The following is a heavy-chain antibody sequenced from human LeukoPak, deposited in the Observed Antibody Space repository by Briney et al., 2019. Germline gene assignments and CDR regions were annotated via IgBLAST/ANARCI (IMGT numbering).Heavy chain of an antibody. CDR1: GFTFSNYA. CDR2: IRYDATNK. V-gene: IGHV3-30*02. CDR3: ARGPFDAGSQDY. J-gene: IGHJ4*02. D-gene: IGHD3-10*01. Sequence: PGGSLRLSCAASGFTFSNYAMHWVRQAPGKGLEWVAFIRYDATNKYYADSVKGRFTISRDNSKNTLYLQLNSLRAEDTAVYFCARGPFDAGSQDYWGQGTLVTVSS.